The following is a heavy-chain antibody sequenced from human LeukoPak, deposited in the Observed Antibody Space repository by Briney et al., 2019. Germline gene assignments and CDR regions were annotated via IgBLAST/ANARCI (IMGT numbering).Heavy chain of an antibody. CDR1: GFSFNESY. CDR2: ISGRSYSM. CDR3: VRGKRRFDY. V-gene: IGHV3-11*01. Sequence: GGSLRLSCAASGFSFNESYMTWIRQAPGKGLEWVAYISGRSYSMYYADSVKGRFNISRDNSLNSLYLHMSSLRADDTAVYYCVRGKRRFDYWGQGSLVTVSS. J-gene: IGHJ4*02.